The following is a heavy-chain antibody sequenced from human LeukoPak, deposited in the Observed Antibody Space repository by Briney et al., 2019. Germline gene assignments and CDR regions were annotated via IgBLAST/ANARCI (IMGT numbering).Heavy chain of an antibody. CDR1: GYTFTGYY. V-gene: IGHV1-2*02. D-gene: IGHD1-26*01. CDR2: INPNSGGT. CDR3: ARVGRMGIFPHDAFDI. J-gene: IGHJ3*02. Sequence: ASVKVSCKASGYTFTGYYVHWVRQAPGQGLEWMGWINPNSGGTKYAQKFQGRVTMTRDTSISTAYMELSRLRSDDTAVYYCARVGRMGIFPHDAFDIWGQGTMVTVSS.